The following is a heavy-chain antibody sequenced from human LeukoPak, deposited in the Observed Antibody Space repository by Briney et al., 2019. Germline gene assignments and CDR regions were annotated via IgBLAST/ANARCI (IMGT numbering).Heavy chain of an antibody. CDR1: GGSISSYY. Sequence: SETLSLTCTVSGGSISSYYWNWIRQPPGKGLEWIGYIYYSGITNYNPSLKSRVTISVDTSKDQFSLKLSSVTAVDAAVYYCARVDYSGYDTRGWFDPWGQGTLVTVSS. D-gene: IGHD5-12*01. CDR3: ARVDYSGYDTRGWFDP. V-gene: IGHV4-59*01. J-gene: IGHJ5*02. CDR2: IYYSGIT.